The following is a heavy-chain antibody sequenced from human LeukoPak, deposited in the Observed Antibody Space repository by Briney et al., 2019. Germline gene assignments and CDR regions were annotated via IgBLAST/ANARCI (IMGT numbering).Heavy chain of an antibody. CDR2: INKDGSVT. Sequence: AGGSLRLSCAASGFTFSSSWIHWVRQAPGKGLVWVSRINKDGSVTDYAESVKGRFSISRDNAKNTLYLQMNSLRADDTAVYYCARVRGQLWFADGFDIWGQGTMATVSS. D-gene: IGHD3-10*01. J-gene: IGHJ3*02. CDR1: GFTFSSSW. V-gene: IGHV3-74*01. CDR3: ARVRGQLWFADGFDI.